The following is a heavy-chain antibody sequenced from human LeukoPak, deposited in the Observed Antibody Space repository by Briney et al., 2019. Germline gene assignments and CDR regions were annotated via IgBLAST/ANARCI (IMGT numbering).Heavy chain of an antibody. CDR2: INPNSGGT. CDR3: AREGGTPLIAVAGYYYYYYMDV. Sequence: ASVKVSCKASGYTFTGYYMHWVRQAPGQGLEWMGWINPNSGGTNYAQKFQGRVTMTRDTSISTAYMELSRLRSDDTAVYYCAREGGTPLIAVAGYYYYYYMDVWGKGTTVTVSS. D-gene: IGHD6-19*01. V-gene: IGHV1-2*02. J-gene: IGHJ6*03. CDR1: GYTFTGYY.